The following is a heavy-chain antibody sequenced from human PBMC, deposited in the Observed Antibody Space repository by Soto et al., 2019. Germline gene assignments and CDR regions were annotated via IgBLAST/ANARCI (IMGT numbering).Heavy chain of an antibody. CDR3: ARGVVYCSGGSCSVRDFDY. CDR2: IYYSGST. D-gene: IGHD2-15*01. Sequence: PSETLSLTCTVSGGSISSGGYYWSWIRQHPGKGLEWIGYIYYSGSTYYNPSLKSRVTISVDTSKNQFSLKLSSVTAADTAVYYCARGVVYCSGGSCSVRDFDYWGQGTLVTVSS. CDR1: GGSISSGGYY. V-gene: IGHV4-31*03. J-gene: IGHJ4*02.